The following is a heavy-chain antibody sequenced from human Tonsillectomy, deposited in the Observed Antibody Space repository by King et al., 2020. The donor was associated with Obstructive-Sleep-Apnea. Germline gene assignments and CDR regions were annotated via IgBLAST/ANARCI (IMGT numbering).Heavy chain of an antibody. CDR1: GFTFGDFY. Sequence: VQLVESGGGLVKPGGSLRLSCVGSGFTFGDFYMAWIRQTPGKGLEFVTYIRGSGDDKFHADAVRGRFTIFRDNARNSVYLQMNDLRADDTAFYYCARDRKGNYYFDYWGQGTLVTVSS. CDR2: IRGSGDDK. V-gene: IGHV3-11*01. CDR3: ARDRKGNYYFDY. J-gene: IGHJ4*02.